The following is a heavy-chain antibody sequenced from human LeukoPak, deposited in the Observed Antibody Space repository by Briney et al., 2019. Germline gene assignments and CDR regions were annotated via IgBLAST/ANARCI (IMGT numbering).Heavy chain of an antibody. V-gene: IGHV4-34*01. CDR1: GGSFSGYY. D-gene: IGHD2-2*01. Sequence: SETLSLACAVYGGSFSGYYWSWIRQPPGKGLEWIGEINHSGSTNYNPSLKSRVTISVDTSKNQFSLKLSSVTAADTAVYYCANLMGYCSSISCYSSWGQGTLVTVSS. J-gene: IGHJ5*02. CDR2: INHSGST. CDR3: ANLMGYCSSISCYSS.